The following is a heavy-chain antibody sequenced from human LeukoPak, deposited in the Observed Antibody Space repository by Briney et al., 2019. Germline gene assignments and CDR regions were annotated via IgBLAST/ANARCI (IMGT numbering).Heavy chain of an antibody. D-gene: IGHD4-17*01. CDR2: IIPILGIA. CDR3: ARHLVVATMDDYGGYMPEYFQH. J-gene: IGHJ1*01. Sequence: ASVKVSCKASGGTFSSYAISWVRQAPGQGLEWMGRIIPILGIANYAQKFQGRVTITADKSTSTAYMELSSLRSEDTAVYYCARHLVVATMDDYGGYMPEYFQHWGQGTLVTVSS. V-gene: IGHV1-69*04. CDR1: GGTFSSYA.